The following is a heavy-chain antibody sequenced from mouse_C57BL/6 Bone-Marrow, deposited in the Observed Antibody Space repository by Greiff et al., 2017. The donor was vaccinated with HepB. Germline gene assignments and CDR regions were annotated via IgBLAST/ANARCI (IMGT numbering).Heavy chain of an antibody. CDR3: GNGGFAY. J-gene: IGHJ3*01. CDR1: GYAFSSSW. Sequence: VQVVESGPELVKPGASVKISCKASGYAFSSSWMNWVKQRPGKGLEWIGRIYPGDGDTNYNGKFKGKATLTADKSSSTAYMQLSSLTSEDSAVYFCGNGGFAYWGQGTLVTVSA. CDR2: IYPGDGDT. V-gene: IGHV1-82*01.